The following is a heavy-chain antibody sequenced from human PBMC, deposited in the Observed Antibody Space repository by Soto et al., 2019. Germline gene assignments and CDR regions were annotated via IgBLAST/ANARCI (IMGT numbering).Heavy chain of an antibody. CDR2: ISTTSRYI. D-gene: IGHD6-13*01. J-gene: IGHJ3*02. CDR3: AKDREAAIGPGAFDI. Sequence: GSLRLSCAVSGFTFSSNTMNWVRQAPGKGLEWVSSISTTSRYIYYADSVKGRFTISRDNAKNSLYLQMNSLRVEDTAVYYCAKDREAAIGPGAFDIWGQGTMVTVSS. V-gene: IGHV3-21*01. CDR1: GFTFSSNT.